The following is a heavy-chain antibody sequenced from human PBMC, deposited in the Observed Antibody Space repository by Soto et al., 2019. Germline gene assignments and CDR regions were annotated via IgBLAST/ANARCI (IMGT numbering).Heavy chain of an antibody. D-gene: IGHD3-10*01. V-gene: IGHV3-21*01. CDR2: ISSSSSYI. J-gene: IGHJ6*02. CDR1: GFTFSSYS. CDR3: ATRMVRGVNYYGMDV. Sequence: GGSLRLSCAASGFTFSSYSMNWVRQAPGKGLEWVSSISSSSSYIYYADSVKGRFTISRDNAKNSLYLQMNSLRAEDTAVYYCATRMVRGVNYYGMDVWGQGTTVTVSS.